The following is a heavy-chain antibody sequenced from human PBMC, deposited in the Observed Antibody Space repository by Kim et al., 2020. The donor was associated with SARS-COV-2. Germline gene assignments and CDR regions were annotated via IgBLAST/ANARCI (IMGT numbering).Heavy chain of an antibody. Sequence: GGSLRLSCAASGFTFSSYSMNWVRQAPGKGLEWVSYISSSSSTMYCADSAKGRFTISSENANNLLYLQMKRLRDEDTAAYYCERVGTSYYMDVWGQGTTVTVSS. V-gene: IGHV3-48*02. CDR2: ISSSSSTM. D-gene: IGHD2-2*01. CDR3: ERVGTSYYMDV. CDR1: GFTFSSYS. J-gene: IGHJ6*02.